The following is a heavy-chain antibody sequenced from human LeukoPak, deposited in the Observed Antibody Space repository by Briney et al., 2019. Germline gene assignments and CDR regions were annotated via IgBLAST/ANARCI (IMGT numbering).Heavy chain of an antibody. J-gene: IGHJ4*02. CDR1: GFTFSDYY. CDR3: ARAQYYLDS. V-gene: IGHV3-11*06. CDR2: ISSSSSNR. Sequence: GGSLRLSCAASGFTFSDYYMSWIRHAPGKGLEWVSYISSSSSNRNYADSVKGRFTISRDNAKNSLYLQMNSLRAEDTAVYYCARAQYYLDSWGQGTLVTVSS.